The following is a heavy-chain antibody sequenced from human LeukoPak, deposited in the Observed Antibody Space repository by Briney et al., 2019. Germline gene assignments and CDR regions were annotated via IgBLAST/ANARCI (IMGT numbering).Heavy chain of an antibody. CDR1: GYTFTGYY. J-gene: IGHJ4*02. CDR3: ARGPSYYYDSSGYSI. V-gene: IGHV1-69*13. Sequence: SVKVSCKASGYTFTGYYMHWVRQAPGQGLEWMGGIIPIFGTANYAQKFQGRVTITADESTSTAYMELSSLRSEDTAVYYCARGPSYYYDSSGYSIWGQGTLVTVSS. D-gene: IGHD3-22*01. CDR2: IIPIFGTA.